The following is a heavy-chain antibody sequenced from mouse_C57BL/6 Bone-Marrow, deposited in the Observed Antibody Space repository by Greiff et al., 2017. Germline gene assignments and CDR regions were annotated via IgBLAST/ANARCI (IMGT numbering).Heavy chain of an antibody. Sequence: EVMLVESGGGLVKPGGSLKLSCAASGFTFSSYAMSWVRQTPEKRLEWVATISCGGSYTYYPDNVKGRFTISRDNAKNNLYLQMSHLKSEDTAMYYCARDPSYWGQGTLVTVSA. CDR1: GFTFSSYA. CDR2: ISCGGSYT. J-gene: IGHJ3*01. V-gene: IGHV5-4*01. CDR3: ARDPSY.